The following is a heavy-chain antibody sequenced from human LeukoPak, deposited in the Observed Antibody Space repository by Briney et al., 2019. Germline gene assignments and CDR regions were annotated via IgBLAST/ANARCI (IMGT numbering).Heavy chain of an antibody. V-gene: IGHV1-8*03. D-gene: IGHD5-12*01. CDR2: MNPNSGNT. CDR1: GYTFTSYD. Sequence: ASVKVSCKASGYTFTSYDINWVRQATGQGLEWMGWMNPNSGNTGYAQKFQGRVTITRSTSISTAYMELSSLRSEDTAVYYCARGSRYAATIIYYYYYMDVWGKGTTVTVSS. CDR3: ARGSRYAATIIYYYYYMDV. J-gene: IGHJ6*03.